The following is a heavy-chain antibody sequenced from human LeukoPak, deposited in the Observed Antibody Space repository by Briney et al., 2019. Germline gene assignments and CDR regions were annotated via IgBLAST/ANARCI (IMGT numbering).Heavy chain of an antibody. J-gene: IGHJ4*02. V-gene: IGHV1-3*01. CDR2: INAGNGNT. Sequence: ASVTVSCKASGYTFTSYAMHWVRQAPGQRLEWMGWINAGNGNTKYSQKFQGRVTITRDTSASTAYMELSSLRSEDTAVYYCASTRVYRYYFDYWGQGTLVTVSS. D-gene: IGHD6-13*01. CDR3: ASTRVYRYYFDY. CDR1: GYTFTSYA.